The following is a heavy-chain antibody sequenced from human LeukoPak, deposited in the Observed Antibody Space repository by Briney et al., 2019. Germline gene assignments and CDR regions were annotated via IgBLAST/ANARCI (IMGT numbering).Heavy chain of an antibody. J-gene: IGHJ4*02. Sequence: PGGSLRLSCAASGFTFSSYGMHWVRQAPGKGLEWVAVIWYDGSNKYYADSVKGRFTTSRDNSKNTLYLQMNSLRAEDTAVYYCAKLLSDSSGWDYFDYWGQGTLVTVSS. CDR3: AKLLSDSSGWDYFDY. CDR1: GFTFSSYG. V-gene: IGHV3-33*06. D-gene: IGHD6-19*01. CDR2: IWYDGSNK.